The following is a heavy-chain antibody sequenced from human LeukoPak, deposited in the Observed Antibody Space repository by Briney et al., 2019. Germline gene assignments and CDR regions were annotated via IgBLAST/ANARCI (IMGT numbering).Heavy chain of an antibody. Sequence: GGSLRLSCAASGFTFSSYSMNWVRQAPGKGLEWVSSISSSSSYIYYADSVKGRFTISRDNAKNSLYLQMNSLRAEDTAVYYCARGHCSSTSCYLDYFDYWGQGALVTVSS. V-gene: IGHV3-21*01. J-gene: IGHJ4*02. CDR2: ISSSSSYI. CDR1: GFTFSSYS. CDR3: ARGHCSSTSCYLDYFDY. D-gene: IGHD2-2*01.